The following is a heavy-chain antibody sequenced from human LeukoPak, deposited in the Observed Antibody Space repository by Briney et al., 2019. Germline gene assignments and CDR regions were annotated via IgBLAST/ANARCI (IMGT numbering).Heavy chain of an antibody. D-gene: IGHD6-13*01. CDR3: AKGGVYSSSWPAEYFQH. CDR2: ISWNSGSI. Sequence: SGGSLRLSCAASGFTFDDYAMHWVRQAPGKGLEWVSGISWNSGSIGYADSVKGRFTISRDNAKNSLYLQMNSLRAEDTAVYYCAKGGVYSSSWPAEYFQHWGQGTLVTVSS. J-gene: IGHJ1*01. CDR1: GFTFDDYA. V-gene: IGHV3-9*01.